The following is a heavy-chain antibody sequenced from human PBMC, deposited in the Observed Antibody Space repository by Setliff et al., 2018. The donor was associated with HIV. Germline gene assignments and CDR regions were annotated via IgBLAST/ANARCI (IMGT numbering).Heavy chain of an antibody. CDR3: ARDSEYYYDSSGQDDAFDI. Sequence: PSETLSLTCTVSGGSISSYYWSWIRQPPGKGLEWIGYIYYSGSTYYNPSLKSRVTISVDTSKNQFSLKLSSVTAADTAVYYCARDSEYYYDSSGQDDAFDIWGQGTMVTVSS. V-gene: IGHV4-59*12. J-gene: IGHJ3*02. CDR1: GGSISSYY. CDR2: IYYSGST. D-gene: IGHD3-22*01.